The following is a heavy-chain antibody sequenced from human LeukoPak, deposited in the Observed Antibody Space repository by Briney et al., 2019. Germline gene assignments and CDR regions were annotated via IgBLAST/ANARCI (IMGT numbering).Heavy chain of an antibody. CDR3: AKGLDSRRELAPFDY. V-gene: IGHV3-30*18. CDR1: GFTFSSYG. CDR2: IPYDGTNK. Sequence: PGGSLRLSCAASGFTFSSYGMHWVHQAPGKGLEWVAVIPYDGTNKYYSDSVRGRFTISRDNSKNTLYLQMNSLRAEDTAVYYCAKGLDSRRELAPFDYWGQGTLVTVSS. J-gene: IGHJ4*02. D-gene: IGHD1-26*01.